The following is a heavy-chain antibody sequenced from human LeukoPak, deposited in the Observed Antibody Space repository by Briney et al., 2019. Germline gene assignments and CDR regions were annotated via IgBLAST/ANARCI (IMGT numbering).Heavy chain of an antibody. J-gene: IGHJ6*03. CDR2: INWNGGNT. Sequence: GGSLRLSCAASGFTFDDYGMSWVRQAPGKGLEWVSGINWNGGNTNYADSVKGRFTISRDNAKRSLYLQMNSLRAEDTAVYYCAKDQQQLVYYYYYYMDVWGKGTTVTVSS. CDR1: GFTFDDYG. V-gene: IGHV3-20*04. CDR3: AKDQQQLVYYYYYYMDV. D-gene: IGHD6-13*01.